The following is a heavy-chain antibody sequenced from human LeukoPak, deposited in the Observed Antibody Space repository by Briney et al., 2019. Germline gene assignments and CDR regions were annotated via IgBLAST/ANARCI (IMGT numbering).Heavy chain of an antibody. CDR3: ARSGSTFDH. V-gene: IGHV4-59*08. CDR2: IYYSGST. CDR1: GGSISSYY. D-gene: IGHD3-3*01. J-gene: IGHJ4*02. Sequence: SETLSLTCTVSGGSISSYYWSWIRQPPGKGLEWIGYIYYSGSTNYNPSLKSRVTISVDTSKNQFSLKLSSVTAADTAVYYCARSGSTFDHWGQGTLVTVSS.